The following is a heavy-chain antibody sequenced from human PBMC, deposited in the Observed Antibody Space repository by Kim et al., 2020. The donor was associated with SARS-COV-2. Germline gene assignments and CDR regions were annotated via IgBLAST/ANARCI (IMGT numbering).Heavy chain of an antibody. Sequence: ASVKVSCKASGYTFTSYYMHWVRQAPGQGLEWMGIINPSGGSTSYAQKFQGRVTMTRDTSTSTVYMELSSLRSEDTAVYYCARAKREQLVRFVYYYYGMDVWGQGTTVTVSS. D-gene: IGHD6-13*01. J-gene: IGHJ6*02. CDR3: ARAKREQLVRFVYYYYGMDV. CDR2: INPSGGST. CDR1: GYTFTSYY. V-gene: IGHV1-46*01.